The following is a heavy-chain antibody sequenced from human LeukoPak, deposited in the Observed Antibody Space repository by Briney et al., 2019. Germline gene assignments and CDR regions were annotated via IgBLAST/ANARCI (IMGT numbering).Heavy chain of an antibody. CDR2: IDPSDSYT. V-gene: IGHV5-10-1*01. J-gene: IGHJ3*02. D-gene: IGHD3-10*01. CDR3: AKPGRGYYYGSGSYPVAFDI. CDR1: GYSFTSYW. Sequence: KPGESLRISCKGSGYSFTSYWISWVRQMPGKGLEWMGRIDPSDSYTNYSPSFQGHVTISADKSISTAYLQWSSLKASDTAMYHCAKPGRGYYYGSGSYPVAFDIWGQGTMVTVSS.